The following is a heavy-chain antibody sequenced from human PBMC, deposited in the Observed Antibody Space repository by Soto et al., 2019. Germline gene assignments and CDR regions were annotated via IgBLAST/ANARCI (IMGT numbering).Heavy chain of an antibody. CDR1: GFTFSSYG. CDR3: AKDLVAGQWLADFDY. Sequence: GGSLRLSCAASGFTFSSYGMHWVRQAPGKGLEWVAVISYDGSNKYYADSVKGRFTISRDNSKNTLYLQMNSLRVEDTAVYYCAKDLVAGQWLADFDYWGQGTLVTVSS. V-gene: IGHV3-30*18. CDR2: ISYDGSNK. J-gene: IGHJ4*02. D-gene: IGHD6-19*01.